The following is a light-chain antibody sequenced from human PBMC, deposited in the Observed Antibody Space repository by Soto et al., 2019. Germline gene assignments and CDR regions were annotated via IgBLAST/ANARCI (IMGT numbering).Light chain of an antibody. Sequence: DIPMTQSPSSLSASVGDRVTITCRASQSISTFLNWYQQRPGKAPNLLIYAASSLQSGVPSRFSGSGSGTDFTLTITSLQPEDFATYYCQQSLSTPLTFGGGTKVAI. CDR1: QSISTF. V-gene: IGKV1-39*01. CDR3: QQSLSTPLT. CDR2: AAS. J-gene: IGKJ4*01.